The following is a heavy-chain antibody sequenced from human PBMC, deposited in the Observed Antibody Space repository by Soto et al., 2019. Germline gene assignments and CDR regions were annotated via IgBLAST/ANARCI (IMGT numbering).Heavy chain of an antibody. V-gene: IGHV3-74*01. CDR3: ARAPGRNHPVDY. Sequence: EVQLVESGGGLVQPGGSLRLSCAATGFTFSTYWMHWVRQGPGKGLVWVSRISTDGSSTTYADSVKGRFTISRDNAKNTLYLQMNSLRAEETAVYYCARAPGRNHPVDYWGQGSLVTVSS. CDR1: GFTFSTYW. CDR2: ISTDGSST. D-gene: IGHD1-1*01. J-gene: IGHJ4*02.